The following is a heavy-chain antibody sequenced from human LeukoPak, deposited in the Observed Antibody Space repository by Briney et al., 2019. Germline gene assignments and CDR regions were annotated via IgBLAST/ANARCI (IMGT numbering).Heavy chain of an antibody. CDR2: INHSGST. CDR3: ARRVGEQLALGGSYFYCAY. D-gene: IGHD6-6*01. J-gene: IGHJ4*02. V-gene: IGHV4-34*01. CDR1: GGSSSGYE. Sequence: SETLSLTCAVYGGSSSGYEWSWIREPPGKGLGWSWEINHSGSTNYNPSLKSRVTISIDTSKNPFSLKLSSVTAADTAVYYCARRVGEQLALGGSYFYCAYWGQGTLVTVSS.